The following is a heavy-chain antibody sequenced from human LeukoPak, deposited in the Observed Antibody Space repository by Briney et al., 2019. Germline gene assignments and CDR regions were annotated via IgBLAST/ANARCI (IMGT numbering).Heavy chain of an antibody. J-gene: IGHJ4*02. V-gene: IGHV4-34*01. CDR3: ARGPRGGSGSYYNNY. CDR1: GGSFSGYY. Sequence: KPSETLSLTCAVYGGSFSGYYWTWIRQPPGKGLEWIGEINHSGSTNYNPSLKSRVTISVDTSKNQFSLNLSSVTAADTAVYYCARGPRGGSGSYYNNYWSQGTLVTVSS. D-gene: IGHD3-10*01. CDR2: INHSGST.